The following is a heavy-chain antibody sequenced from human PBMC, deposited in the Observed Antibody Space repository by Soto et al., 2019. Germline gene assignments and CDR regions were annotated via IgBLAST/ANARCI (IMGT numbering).Heavy chain of an antibody. D-gene: IGHD2-21*02. CDR3: ARSSHIVVVTELDY. CDR2: ISAYNGNT. CDR1: GYTFTSYG. Sequence: ASVKVSCKASGYTFTSYGISWVRQAPGQGLEWMGWISAYNGNTNYAQKLQGRVTMTTDTSTSTAYMELRSLRSDDTAVYYCARSSHIVVVTELDYWGQGTPVPVYS. J-gene: IGHJ4*02. V-gene: IGHV1-18*04.